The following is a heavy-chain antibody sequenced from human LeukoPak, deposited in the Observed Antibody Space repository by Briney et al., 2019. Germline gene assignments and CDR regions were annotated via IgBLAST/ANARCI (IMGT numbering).Heavy chain of an antibody. V-gene: IGHV3-66*01. CDR3: ARDGTTVTPPLYYYYGMDV. J-gene: IGHJ6*02. CDR2: IYSGGST. Sequence: GGSLRLSCAASGFTVSSNYMSWVRQAPGKGLEWVSVIYSGGSTYYADSVKGRFTISRDNSKNTLYLQMNSLRAEDTAVYYCARDGTTVTPPLYYYYGMDVWGQGTTVTVSS. CDR1: GFTVSSNY. D-gene: IGHD4-17*01.